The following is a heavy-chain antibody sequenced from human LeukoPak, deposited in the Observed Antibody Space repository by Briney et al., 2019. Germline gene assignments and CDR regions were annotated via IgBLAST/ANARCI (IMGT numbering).Heavy chain of an antibody. Sequence: QTXXLXCXXXXDSXSXKSAAWNWIRQSPSRGLEXLGRTYYRSKWSSGYAESVKSRLTISPDTSKNQFSLQLRSVTPEDTAVYYCARSQTGGTFDYWGQGALVTVSS. CDR1: XDSXSXKSAA. CDR2: TYYRSKWSS. V-gene: IGHV6-1*01. CDR3: ARSQTGGTFDY. J-gene: IGHJ4*02. D-gene: IGHD1-26*01.